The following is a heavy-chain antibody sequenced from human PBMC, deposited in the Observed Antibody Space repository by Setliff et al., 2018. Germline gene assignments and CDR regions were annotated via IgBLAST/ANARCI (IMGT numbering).Heavy chain of an antibody. CDR2: INPNSGGT. CDR3: VRSGKFGMRFWFDQ. Sequence: ASVKVSCKASGYTFTGYYIHWVRQAPGQGLEYMGWINPNSGGTNYAQKFQGRVTMTRDASINTAYMELSSLTSDDTAFYYCVRSGKFGMRFWFDQWGQGTLVTVSS. CDR1: GYTFTGYY. J-gene: IGHJ5*02. V-gene: IGHV1-2*02. D-gene: IGHD1-26*01.